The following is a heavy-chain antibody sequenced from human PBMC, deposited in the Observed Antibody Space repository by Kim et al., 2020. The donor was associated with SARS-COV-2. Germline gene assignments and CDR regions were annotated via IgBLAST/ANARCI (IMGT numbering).Heavy chain of an antibody. CDR2: VNSNTGAT. J-gene: IGHJ5*02. Sequence: ASVKVSCKASGYTFTDYNLHWVRQAPGQGLEWMGWVNSNTGATYYAQNFKGRVTMTRDTSISTAYMEMSRLRSDDTAVYYCTRDLRLGYTYWFDPWGQGTLVTVSS. CDR3: TRDLRLGYTYWFDP. D-gene: IGHD3-16*02. CDR1: GYTFTDYN. V-gene: IGHV1-2*02.